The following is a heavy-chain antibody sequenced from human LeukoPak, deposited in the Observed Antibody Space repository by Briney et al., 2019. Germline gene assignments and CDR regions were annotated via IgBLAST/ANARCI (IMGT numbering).Heavy chain of an antibody. CDR1: GGTFSSYA. Sequence: SVKVSCKASGGTFSSYAISWVRQAPGLGLEWMGGIIPIFGTANYAQKFQGRVTITADESTSTAYMELSSLRSEDTAVYYCASGSSSSSSFDYWGQGTLVTVSS. CDR3: ASGSSSSSSFDY. J-gene: IGHJ4*02. D-gene: IGHD6-6*01. CDR2: IIPIFGTA. V-gene: IGHV1-69*01.